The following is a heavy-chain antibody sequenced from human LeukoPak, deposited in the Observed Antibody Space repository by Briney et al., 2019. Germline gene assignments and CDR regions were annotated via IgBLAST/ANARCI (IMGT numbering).Heavy chain of an antibody. J-gene: IGHJ3*02. Sequence: KPSETLSLTCTVSVGSTNSYYWSWIRQPAGKGLEWIGRIYTSGSTNYNPSLKSRVTMSVDTSKNQFSLKLSSVTAADTAVYYCAREVDTMIVGFDIWGQGTMVTVSS. CDR1: VGSTNSYY. CDR2: IYTSGST. CDR3: AREVDTMIVGFDI. V-gene: IGHV4-4*07. D-gene: IGHD3-22*01.